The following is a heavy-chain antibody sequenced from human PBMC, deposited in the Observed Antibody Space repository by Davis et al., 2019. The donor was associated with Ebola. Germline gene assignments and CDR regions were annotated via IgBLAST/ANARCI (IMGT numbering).Heavy chain of an antibody. V-gene: IGHV3-7*01. Sequence: GESLKISCAASGFTFSSYWMTWVRQAPGQGLEWVANIKHEGSERYYVDSVKGRFTISRDNARNSLYLQMNSLRAEDTAVYYCGRDVSGSYDYWGQGTLVTVSS. CDR3: GRDVSGSYDY. J-gene: IGHJ4*02. CDR2: IKHEGSER. CDR1: GFTFSSYW. D-gene: IGHD1-26*01.